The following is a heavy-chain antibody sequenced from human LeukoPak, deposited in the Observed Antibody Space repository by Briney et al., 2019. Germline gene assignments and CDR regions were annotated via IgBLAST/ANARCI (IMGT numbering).Heavy chain of an antibody. D-gene: IGHD2-2*01. V-gene: IGHV3-30*02. J-gene: IGHJ4*02. Sequence: GGSLRLSCAVSGFTFSGYGMHWVRQAPGKGLEWVAFIRNDGTNKYYADSVKGRFTISRDNSKNTLYLQINSLRAEDTAVYYRAKDQSSFCSRSSCYALHYWGQGTLVTVSS. CDR1: GFTFSGYG. CDR3: AKDQSSFCSRSSCYALHY. CDR2: IRNDGTNK.